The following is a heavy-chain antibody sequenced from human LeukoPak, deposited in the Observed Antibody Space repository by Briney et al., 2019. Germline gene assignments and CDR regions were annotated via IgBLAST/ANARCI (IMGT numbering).Heavy chain of an antibody. CDR2: INPNSGGT. V-gene: IGHV1-2*02. CDR1: GYTFTGYY. Sequence: ASVKVSCKASGYTFTGYYMHWVRQAPGQGLEWMGWINPNSGGTNYAQKFQGRVTMTRDTSISTAYMELSRLRSDDTAVYYCAREITMVRGAPWFDPWGQGTLVTVSS. J-gene: IGHJ5*02. D-gene: IGHD3-10*01. CDR3: AREITMVRGAPWFDP.